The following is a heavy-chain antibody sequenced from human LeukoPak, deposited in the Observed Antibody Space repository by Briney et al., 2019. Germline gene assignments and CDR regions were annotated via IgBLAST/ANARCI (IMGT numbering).Heavy chain of an antibody. CDR2: INCNTGDT. D-gene: IGHD4-23*01. Sequence: GASVKVSCKASGYTFTFYFIHWVRQAPGQRPEWMGWINCNTGDTNYAQKFQGRVSMTRDTSTSTLYMDLTSLTSDDTAVYYCARDRYFGGNSYGYWGQGTLLTVSS. CDR1: GYTFTFYF. V-gene: IGHV1-2*02. J-gene: IGHJ4*02. CDR3: ARDRYFGGNSYGY.